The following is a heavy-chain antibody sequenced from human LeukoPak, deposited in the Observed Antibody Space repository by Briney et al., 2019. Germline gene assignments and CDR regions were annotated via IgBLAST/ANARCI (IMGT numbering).Heavy chain of an antibody. CDR3: TRLALVTSSGAFSDY. J-gene: IGHJ4*02. CDR1: EFTFSSHD. D-gene: IGHD6-19*01. CDR2: VVHSGSGT. Sequence: PGGSLRLSCAASEFTFSSHDMRWVRQAPGKGLEWVSSVVHSGSGTYYADSVKGRFTISGDNSKNTLFLQMNSLSAEDTAVYYCTRLALVTSSGAFSDYWGQGTLVTVSS. V-gene: IGHV3-23*01.